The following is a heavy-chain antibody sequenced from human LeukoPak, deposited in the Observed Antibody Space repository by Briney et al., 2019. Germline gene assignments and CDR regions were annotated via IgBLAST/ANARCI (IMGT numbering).Heavy chain of an antibody. CDR1: GGSISSSSYY. V-gene: IGHV4-39*01. CDR3: ARHYDILTGYYGQ. J-gene: IGHJ4*02. CDR2: IYYSGST. Sequence: PSETLSLTCTVSGGSISSSSYYWGWIRQPPGKGLEWIGSIYYSGSTYYNPSLKSRVTISVDTSKNQSSLKLSSVTAADTAVYYCARHYDILTGYYGQWGQGTLVTVSS. D-gene: IGHD3-9*01.